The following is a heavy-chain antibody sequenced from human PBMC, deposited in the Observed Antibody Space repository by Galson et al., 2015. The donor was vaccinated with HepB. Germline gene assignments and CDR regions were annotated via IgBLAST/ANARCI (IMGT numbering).Heavy chain of an antibody. V-gene: IGHV3-15*01. J-gene: IGHJ3*02. Sequence: SLRLSCAVSGFTFSNAWMSWVRQAPGKGLEWVGRIKSKSDGGTTHYAAPVKGRFTISRDDSKNTLYLQMNSLKTEDTAVYYCTTKGGNGAFDIWGQGTMVTVSS. CDR1: GFTFSNAW. D-gene: IGHD1-26*01. CDR2: IKSKSDGGTT. CDR3: TTKGGNGAFDI.